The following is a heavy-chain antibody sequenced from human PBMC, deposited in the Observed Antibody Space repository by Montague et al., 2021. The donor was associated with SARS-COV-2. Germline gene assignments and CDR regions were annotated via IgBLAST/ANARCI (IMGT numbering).Heavy chain of an antibody. V-gene: IGHV4-59*11. J-gene: IGHJ5*02. CDR3: ARAVSVRRAVNWFDP. Sequence: SETLSLTCTVSGGSMSDHYWAWIRQPPGKGLEWLAYIYYSGGINSSASLKSRVSMSVDTSKSQFSLKLTSVTAADTAVYYCARAVSVRRAVNWFDPWGQGTLVTVSS. D-gene: IGHD3-10*01. CDR1: GGSMSDHY. CDR2: IYYSGGI.